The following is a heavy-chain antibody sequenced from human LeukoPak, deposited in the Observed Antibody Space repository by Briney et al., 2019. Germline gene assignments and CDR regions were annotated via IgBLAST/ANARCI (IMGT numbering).Heavy chain of an antibody. CDR3: ARVFSGASHAFDI. J-gene: IGHJ3*02. V-gene: IGHV4-38-2*01. CDR1: GYSISSGYY. CDR2: IYHSGST. Sequence: PSETLSLTCAVSGYSISSGYYWGWIRQPPGKGLEWIGSIYHSGSTYYNRSLKSRVTISVDTSKNQFSLKLSSVTAADTAVYYCARVFSGASHAFDIWGQGTMVTVSS. D-gene: IGHD2-2*01.